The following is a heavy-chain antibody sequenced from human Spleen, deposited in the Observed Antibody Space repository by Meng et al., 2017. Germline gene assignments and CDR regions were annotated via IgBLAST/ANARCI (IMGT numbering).Heavy chain of an antibody. J-gene: IGHJ4*02. V-gene: IGHV1-2*06. CDR1: GYTFTGNY. CDR2: IDPNTDAT. D-gene: IGHD6-19*01. Sequence: ASVKVSCKASGYTFTGNYLHWVRQAPGQGLEWMGRIDPNTDATNYAPKFHGRVTMTRDTSISTAYMELTSLTSDDTAVYYCARSSGWCRDDYWGQGTLVTVSS. CDR3: ARSSGWCRDDY.